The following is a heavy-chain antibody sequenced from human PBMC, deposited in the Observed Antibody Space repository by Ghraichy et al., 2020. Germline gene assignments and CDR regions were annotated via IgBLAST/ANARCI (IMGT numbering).Heavy chain of an antibody. D-gene: IGHD4-17*01. CDR3: ARTEDYGDYGPSPKTLDY. CDR2: INHSGCT. J-gene: IGHJ4*02. V-gene: IGHV4-34*01. Sequence: SETLSLTCAVYGGSFSGYYWSWIRQPPGKGLEWIGEINHSGCTNYNPSLKSRVTISVDTSKNQFSLKLSSVTAADTAVYYCARTEDYGDYGPSPKTLDYWGQGTLVTVSS. CDR1: GGSFSGYY.